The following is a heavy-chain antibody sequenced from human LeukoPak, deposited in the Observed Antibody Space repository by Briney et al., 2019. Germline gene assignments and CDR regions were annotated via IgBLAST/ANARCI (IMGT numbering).Heavy chain of an antibody. CDR3: ASPLWFGELGSGMDV. J-gene: IGHJ6*02. V-gene: IGHV4-39*01. Sequence: PSETLSLTCSVSGGSVSSSSYYWGWVRQPPGKGLEWIGSFHYSGSTYYNPSLKSRVTISGDTSKNQFSLKLRSVTAADTAVYYCASPLWFGELGSGMDVWGQGTTVTVSS. D-gene: IGHD3-10*01. CDR1: GGSVSSSSYY. CDR2: FHYSGST.